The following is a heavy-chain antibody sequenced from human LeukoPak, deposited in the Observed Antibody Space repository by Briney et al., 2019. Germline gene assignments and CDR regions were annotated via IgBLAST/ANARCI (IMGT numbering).Heavy chain of an antibody. CDR1: GFTFSSYG. CDR3: AKALAAAVDY. V-gene: IGHV3-30*18. Sequence: GGSLRLSCAASGFTFSSYGMHWVRQAPGKGLEWVAVISYDGSNKYYADSVKGRFTIPRDNSKNTLYLQMNSLRAEDTAVYYCAKALAAAVDYWGQGTLVTVSS. D-gene: IGHD6-13*01. CDR2: ISYDGSNK. J-gene: IGHJ4*02.